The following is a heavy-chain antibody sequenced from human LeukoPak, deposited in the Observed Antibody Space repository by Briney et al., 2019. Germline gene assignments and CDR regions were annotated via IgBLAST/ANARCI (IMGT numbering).Heavy chain of an antibody. J-gene: IGHJ3*02. CDR3: ARIRDGYNDAYDI. Sequence: PSETLSLTCTVSGGSISSYYWTWIRQPPGKGLEWIGYIYYTGSTSYNPSLKSRVTMSLDASKNQFSLELNSVTPADTAICYCARIRDGYNDAYDIWGQGTVVTVPS. D-gene: IGHD5-24*01. CDR1: GGSISSYY. V-gene: IGHV4-59*01. CDR2: IYYTGST.